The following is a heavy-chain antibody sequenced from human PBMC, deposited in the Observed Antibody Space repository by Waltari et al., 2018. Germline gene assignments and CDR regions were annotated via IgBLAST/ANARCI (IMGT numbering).Heavy chain of an antibody. V-gene: IGHV4-38-2*02. CDR2: IYHSGGT. D-gene: IGHD3-22*01. J-gene: IGHJ4*02. CDR3: AREGAFLGIDAYYDSSGYLDY. CDR1: GSSISSAYY. Sequence: QVQLQESGPGLVKPSETLSLTCTASGSSISSAYYWGWIRQPPGKGLEWIGSIYHSGGTYYNPSLKSRVTISVDTSKNQFSLKLSSVTAADTAVYYCAREGAFLGIDAYYDSSGYLDYWGQGTLVTVSS.